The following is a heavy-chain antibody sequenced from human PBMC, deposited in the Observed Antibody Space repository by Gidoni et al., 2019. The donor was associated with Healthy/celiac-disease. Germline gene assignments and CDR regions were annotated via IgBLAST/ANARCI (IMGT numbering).Heavy chain of an antibody. J-gene: IGHJ4*02. CDR2: ISSSSSYI. CDR1: GFTFSSYS. V-gene: IGHV3-21*01. CDR3: AVVSYYYGSGIPAVWD. D-gene: IGHD3-10*01. Sequence: EVQLVESGGGLVKPGGSLRLSCAASGFTFSSYSMNWVRQAPGKGLEWVSSISSSSSYIYYADSVKGRFTISRDNAKNSLYLQMNSLRAEDTAVYYCAVVSYYYGSGIPAVWDWGQGTLVTVSS.